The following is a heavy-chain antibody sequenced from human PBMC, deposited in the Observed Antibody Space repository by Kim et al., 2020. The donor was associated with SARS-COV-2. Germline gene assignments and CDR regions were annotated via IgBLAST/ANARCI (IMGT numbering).Heavy chain of an antibody. Sequence: GGSLRLSCAASGLTFDSSAMNWVRQAPGKGLEWVAVITIDGGNKAYDDSVKGRVTISRDNSKRTLHLKMNSQRVEVTAVYYCSSGNYYESVGVSDYFNGMDVWGQGTTVPVSS. CDR1: GLTFDSSA. J-gene: IGHJ6*01. V-gene: IGHV3-30-3*01. CDR3: SSGNYYESVGVSDYFNGMDV. CDR2: ITIDGGNK. D-gene: IGHD3-22*01.